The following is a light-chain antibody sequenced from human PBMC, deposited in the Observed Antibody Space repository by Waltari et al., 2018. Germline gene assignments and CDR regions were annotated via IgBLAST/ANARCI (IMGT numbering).Light chain of an antibody. J-gene: IGLJ3*02. Sequence: QSALTQPAPVSGSPGQSITISCTGSSSDVGRNNFVSWYQQYSGKAPKLIIYDVSKRPSGVSNRFSGLQAEDEADYYCSSYTGITWVLGGGTKLTVL. CDR1: SSDVGRNNF. V-gene: IGLV2-14*01. CDR3: SSYTGITWV. CDR2: DVS.